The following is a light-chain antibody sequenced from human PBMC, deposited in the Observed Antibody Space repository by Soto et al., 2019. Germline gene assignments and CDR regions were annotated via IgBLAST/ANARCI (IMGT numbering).Light chain of an antibody. CDR3: QQYYVWNT. V-gene: IGKV3D-15*01. CDR1: QSVDSK. J-gene: IGKJ4*01. Sequence: IVMTQSPATLSVSPGERAIFSCRASQSVDSKLAWYQQKPGQAPRLLIYDASTRATGIPARFSGSGSGTEFTLTISSLQSEDVAIYYCQQYYVWNTFGGGTKV. CDR2: DAS.